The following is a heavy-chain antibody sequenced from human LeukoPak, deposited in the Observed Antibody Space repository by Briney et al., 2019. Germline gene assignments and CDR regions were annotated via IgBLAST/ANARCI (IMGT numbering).Heavy chain of an antibody. Sequence: GASVKVSCKASGYTFTGYYMHWVRQAPGQGLEWMRWINPNSGGTNYAQKFQGRVTMTRDTSISTAYMELSRLRSDDTAVYYCARDSPFTIFGVVTTYAFDYWGQGTLVTVSS. D-gene: IGHD3-3*01. CDR3: ARDSPFTIFGVVTTYAFDY. J-gene: IGHJ4*02. CDR2: INPNSGGT. V-gene: IGHV1-2*02. CDR1: GYTFTGYY.